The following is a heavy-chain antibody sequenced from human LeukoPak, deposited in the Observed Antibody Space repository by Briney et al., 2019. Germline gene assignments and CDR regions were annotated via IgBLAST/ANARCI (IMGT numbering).Heavy chain of an antibody. CDR2: INPYSGAI. Sequence: ASVKVSCRSSGFTFTDEYIHWVRQAPGQGLEWMGWINPYSGAINYAQKFQGRVTLTRDTSISTAYMELSRLTSGDTAVYYCARDPKSQLLLDYWGQGTLVTVSS. CDR1: GFTFTDEY. V-gene: IGHV1-2*02. J-gene: IGHJ4*02. CDR3: ARDPKSQLLLDY. D-gene: IGHD2-2*01.